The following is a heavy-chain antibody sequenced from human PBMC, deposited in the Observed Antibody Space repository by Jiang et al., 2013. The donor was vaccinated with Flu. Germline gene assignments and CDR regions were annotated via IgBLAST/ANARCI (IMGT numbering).Heavy chain of an antibody. CDR1: GFSVSSNY. CDR2: IYNNGDT. D-gene: IGHD6-19*01. V-gene: IGHV3-53*01. Sequence: VQLVESGGDLIQPGGSLRLSCAVSGFSVSSNYMTWVRQAPGKGPEWVSVIYNNGDTYYADSVKGRFTFSRDNSQNMLYLQMNSLRAEDTAVYYCARLPSFTSGWLLDYWGQGTLVTVSS. J-gene: IGHJ4*02. CDR3: ARLPSFTSGWLLDY.